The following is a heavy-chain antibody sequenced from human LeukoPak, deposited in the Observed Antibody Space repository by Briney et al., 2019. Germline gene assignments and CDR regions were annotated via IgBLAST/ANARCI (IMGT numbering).Heavy chain of an antibody. CDR1: GGSISSSSYY. J-gene: IGHJ4*02. D-gene: IGHD2-8*01. CDR2: IYYSGST. Sequence: SETLSLTCTVSGGSISSSSYYWGWIRQPPGKGLEWIGSIYYSGSTYYNPSLKSRVTISVDTSKNQFSLKLSSVTAADTAVYYCARGLLMVYAIPSPFDYWGQGTLVTVSS. CDR3: ARGLLMVYAIPSPFDY. V-gene: IGHV4-39*07.